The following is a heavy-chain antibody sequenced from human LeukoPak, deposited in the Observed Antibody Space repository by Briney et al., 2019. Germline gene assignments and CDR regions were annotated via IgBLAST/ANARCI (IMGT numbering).Heavy chain of an antibody. Sequence: PGGSLRLSCAASGFTFNSYAMSWVRQAPGKGLEWVSTNADSVKGRFTISRDNSKNTLYLQMNSLRAEDTAVYFCAKDLYGDYVGDYWGQGTLVTVSS. J-gene: IGHJ4*02. CDR3: AKDLYGDYVGDY. CDR1: GFTFNSYA. V-gene: IGHV3-23*01. D-gene: IGHD4-17*01.